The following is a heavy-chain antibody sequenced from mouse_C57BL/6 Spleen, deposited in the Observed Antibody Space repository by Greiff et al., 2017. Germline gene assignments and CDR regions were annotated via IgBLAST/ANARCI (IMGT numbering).Heavy chain of an antibody. Sequence: QVQLQQSGAELMKPGASVKLSCKATGYTFTGYWIEWVKQRPGHGLEWIGEILPGSGSTNYTEKFKGKATFTADTSSNTAYMRLSSLKTEDSAIYYCARNYYYGSGWYFDVWGTGTTVTVSS. D-gene: IGHD1-1*01. J-gene: IGHJ1*03. V-gene: IGHV1-9*01. CDR3: ARNYYYGSGWYFDV. CDR2: ILPGSGST. CDR1: GYTFTGYW.